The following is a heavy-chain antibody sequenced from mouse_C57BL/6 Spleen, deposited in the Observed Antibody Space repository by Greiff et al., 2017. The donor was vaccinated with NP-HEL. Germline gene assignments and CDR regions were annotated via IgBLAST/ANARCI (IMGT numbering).Heavy chain of an antibody. Sequence: EVKLVESGPGLVKPSQSLSLTCSVTGYSITSGYYWNWIRQFPGNKLEWMGYISYDGSNNYNPSLKNRISITRDTSKNQFFLKLNSVTTEDTATYYCAREGNYEAMDYWGQGTSVTVSS. CDR3: AREGNYEAMDY. CDR1: GYSITSGYY. V-gene: IGHV3-6*01. D-gene: IGHD2-1*01. J-gene: IGHJ4*01. CDR2: ISYDGSN.